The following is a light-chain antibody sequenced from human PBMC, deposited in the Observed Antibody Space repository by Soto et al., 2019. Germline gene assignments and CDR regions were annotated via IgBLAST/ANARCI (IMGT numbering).Light chain of an antibody. CDR3: SSHSSSSTLVV. J-gene: IGLJ2*01. CDR2: DVN. CDR1: SSDVGGYNY. V-gene: IGLV2-14*03. Sequence: QSALTQPASMSGSPGQSITNSCTGTSSDVGGYNYVSWYRQHPGKAPKLMIYDVNNRPSGVSNRFSGSKSGNTASLTISGLQAEDEAEYYCSSHSSSSTLVVFGGGTKLTVL.